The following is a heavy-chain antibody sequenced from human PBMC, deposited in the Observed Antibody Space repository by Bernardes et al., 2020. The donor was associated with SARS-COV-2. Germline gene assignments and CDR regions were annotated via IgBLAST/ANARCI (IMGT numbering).Heavy chain of an antibody. CDR1: GGSISSGDYY. CDR3: ARDALGSITIFGVVTRHGMDV. V-gene: IGHV4-30-4*01. D-gene: IGHD3-3*01. CDR2: IYYSGST. Sequence: LSLTCTVSGGSISSGDYYWSWIRQPPGKGLEWIGYIYYSGSTYYNPSLKSRVTISVDTSKNQFSLKLSSVTAADTAVYYCARDALGSITIFGVVTRHGMDVWGQGTTVTVSS. J-gene: IGHJ6*02.